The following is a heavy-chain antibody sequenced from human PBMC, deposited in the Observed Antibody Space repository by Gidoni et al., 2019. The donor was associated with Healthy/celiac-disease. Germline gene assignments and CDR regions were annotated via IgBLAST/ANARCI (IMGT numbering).Heavy chain of an antibody. J-gene: IGHJ4*02. Sequence: QVQLVESGGGVVQPGGSLRLPCEASGFTFSSYGMHWVRQAPGKGLEWVAFIRYDGSNKYYADSVKGRFTISRDNSKNTLYLQMNSLRAEDTAVYYCAKVATVTTDTFDYWGQGTLVTVSS. CDR3: AKVATVTTDTFDY. CDR1: GFTFSSYG. CDR2: IRYDGSNK. V-gene: IGHV3-30*02. D-gene: IGHD4-17*01.